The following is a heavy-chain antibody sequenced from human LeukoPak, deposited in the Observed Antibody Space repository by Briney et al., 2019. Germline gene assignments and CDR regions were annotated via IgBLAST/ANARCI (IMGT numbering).Heavy chain of an antibody. D-gene: IGHD3-22*01. CDR2: IYYSGST. CDR1: GGSISSYY. Sequence: SETLSLTCTVSGGSISSYYWSWIRQPPGKGLEWIGYIYYSGSTNYNPPLKGRVTISVDTSKNQFSLKLSSVTAADTAVYYCARLITIIGYGMDVWGQGTTVTVSS. V-gene: IGHV4-59*01. CDR3: ARLITIIGYGMDV. J-gene: IGHJ6*02.